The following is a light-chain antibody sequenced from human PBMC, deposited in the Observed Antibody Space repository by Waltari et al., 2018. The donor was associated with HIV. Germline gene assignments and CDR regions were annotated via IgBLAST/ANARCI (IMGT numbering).Light chain of an antibody. CDR3: VLFVGGDIWV. CDR1: SGSVSPSHY. CDR2: KTI. Sequence: QTVVTQEPSLSVSPGGTVQLTCGLSSGSVSPSHYPSWYQQTPGQAPRALIYKTIMRSSGVPHRFSGSILGNKAALTITGAQAVDESDYYCVLFVGGDIWVFGGGTRLTVL. V-gene: IGLV8-61*01. J-gene: IGLJ3*02.